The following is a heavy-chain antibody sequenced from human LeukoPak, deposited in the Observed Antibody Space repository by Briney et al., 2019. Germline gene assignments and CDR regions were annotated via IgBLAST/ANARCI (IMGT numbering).Heavy chain of an antibody. CDR2: INPSGGST. V-gene: IGHV1-46*01. D-gene: IGHD6-19*01. CDR1: GYTFTSYY. J-gene: IGHJ4*02. CDR3: ARMRGLVRRENFDY. Sequence: ASVKVSCKASGYTFTSYYMHWVRQAPGQGLEWMGIINPSGGSTSYAQKFQGRVTMTRDTPTSTVYMELSSLKSEDTAPYYCARMRGLVRRENFDYWGQGTLLTVSS.